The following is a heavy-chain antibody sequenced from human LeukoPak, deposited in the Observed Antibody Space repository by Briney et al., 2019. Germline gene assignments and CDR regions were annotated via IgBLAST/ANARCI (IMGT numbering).Heavy chain of an antibody. J-gene: IGHJ3*02. CDR1: GFTFSSYA. CDR2: ISSNGGST. Sequence: GGSLRLSCAASGFTFSSYAMHWVRQAPGKGLEYVSAISSNGGSTYYANPVKGRFTISRDNSKNTLYLQMGSLRAEDMAVYYCSVAGSFAAFDIWGQGTMVTVSS. V-gene: IGHV3-64*01. CDR3: SVAGSFAAFDI. D-gene: IGHD6-19*01.